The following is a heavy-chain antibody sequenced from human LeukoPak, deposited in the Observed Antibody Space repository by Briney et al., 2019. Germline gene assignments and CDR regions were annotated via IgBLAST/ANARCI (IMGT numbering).Heavy chain of an antibody. Sequence: ASVKVSCKASGYTFTGYYMHWVRQAPGQGLEWMGWINPNSGGTNYAQKFQGRVTMTRDTSISTAYMELSRLRSDDTAVYYCARDYGYYDFWSGSRAFDIWGQRTMVTVSS. CDR2: INPNSGGT. J-gene: IGHJ3*02. D-gene: IGHD3-3*01. CDR1: GYTFTGYY. CDR3: ARDYGYYDFWSGSRAFDI. V-gene: IGHV1-2*02.